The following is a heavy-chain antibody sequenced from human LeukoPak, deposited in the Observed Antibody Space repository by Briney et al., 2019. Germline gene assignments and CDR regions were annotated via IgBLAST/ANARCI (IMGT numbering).Heavy chain of an antibody. V-gene: IGHV3-7*01. CDR3: VKDAGTA. D-gene: IGHD2-8*02. J-gene: IGHJ5*02. CDR1: GYSFGDYG. CDR2: IKKDGSEK. Sequence: RSLRLSCTTSGYSFGDYGMSWVRQAPGKGLECVANIKKDGSEKYYINSVKGRFTISRDNAKNSLYLQMNSLRAEDTALYYCVKDAGTAWGQGTLVTVSS.